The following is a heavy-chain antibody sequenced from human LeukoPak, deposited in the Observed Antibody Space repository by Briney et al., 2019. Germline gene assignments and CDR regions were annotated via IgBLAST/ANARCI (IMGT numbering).Heavy chain of an antibody. D-gene: IGHD3-3*01. Sequence: GGSLRLSCAAYGFTFSSYWMNWVRQAPGKGLEWVANIKKDGSAQYYANSVKGRFTISRDNAKSSLYLQMNSLRPEDTAVYYCLVFLGGGQGILVTVSS. CDR1: GFTFSSYW. V-gene: IGHV3-7*01. CDR2: IKKDGSAQ. J-gene: IGHJ4*02. CDR3: LVFLG.